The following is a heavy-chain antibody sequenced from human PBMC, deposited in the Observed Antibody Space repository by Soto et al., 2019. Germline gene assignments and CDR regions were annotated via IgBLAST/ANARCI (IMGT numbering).Heavy chain of an antibody. J-gene: IGHJ6*03. D-gene: IGHD6-6*01. CDR3: ARTSSSSPFYYYMDV. V-gene: IGHV4-59*01. Sequence: QVQLQESGPGLVKPSETLSLTCTVSGGSISSYYWSWIRQPPGKGLEWIGYIYYSGSTNYNPSLKSRVTISVDTSKNQFSLKLSSVTAADTAVYYCARTSSSSPFYYYMDVWGKGTTVTVSS. CDR1: GGSISSYY. CDR2: IYYSGST.